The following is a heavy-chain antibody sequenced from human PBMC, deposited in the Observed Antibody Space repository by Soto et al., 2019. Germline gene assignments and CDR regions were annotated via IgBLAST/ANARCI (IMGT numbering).Heavy chain of an antibody. CDR2: IYYNGTT. V-gene: IGHV4-31*03. CDR3: TRVAPFWSGKLPQ. J-gene: IGHJ4*02. D-gene: IGHD2-21*01. Sequence: QVQLQESGPGLVKPSQTLSLTCTVIGGSIRSPNFSWSWIRQHPGKGPEWIGNIYYNGTTTYSPSPESRLPISLNPSKNQSPLTLKSGPAADTAGYYGTRVAPFWSGKLPQGGQGTLVPVPS. CDR1: GGSIRSPNFS.